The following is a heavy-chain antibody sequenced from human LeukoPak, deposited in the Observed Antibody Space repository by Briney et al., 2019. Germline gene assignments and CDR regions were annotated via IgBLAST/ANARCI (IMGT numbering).Heavy chain of an antibody. CDR3: AREEIAVAGIGSFDY. Sequence: GGSLRLSCAASGFTFSSYNMHWVRQAPGKGLEWVAVISYDGSNKYYADSVKGRITISRDNSKNTLYLQMNSLRAEDTAVHYCAREEIAVAGIGSFDYWGQGTLVTVSS. CDR1: GFTFSSYN. D-gene: IGHD6-19*01. V-gene: IGHV3-30-3*01. CDR2: ISYDGSNK. J-gene: IGHJ4*02.